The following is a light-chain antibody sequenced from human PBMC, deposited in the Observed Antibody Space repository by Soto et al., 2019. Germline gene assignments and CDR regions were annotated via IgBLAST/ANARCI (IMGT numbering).Light chain of an antibody. V-gene: IGLV2-23*02. J-gene: IGLJ1*01. CDR2: EVS. CDR1: SSDVGSYNL. Sequence: QSALTQASSVSGSHEQTITISCTGTSSDVGSYNLVSWYQQHPGKAPKVMIYEVSKRPSGVSNRFSGSKSGNTASLTISGLQAEDEADYYCCSYAGSSTPLIFGTGTKVTVL. CDR3: CSYAGSSTPLI.